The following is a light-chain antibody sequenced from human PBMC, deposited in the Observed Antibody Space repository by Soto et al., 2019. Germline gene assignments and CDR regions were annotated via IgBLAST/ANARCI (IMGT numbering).Light chain of an antibody. V-gene: IGKV1-33*01. CDR2: DAS. CDR1: ESISTC. CDR3: QQYDNLPRT. Sequence: IQMTQSPSTLSASVGDRVTITCRASESISTCLDWYQHKPGKAPKFLIYDASNLESGVPSRFSASGSGTDFTFTISSLQPEDIATYYCQQYDNLPRTFGQGTKVDI. J-gene: IGKJ1*01.